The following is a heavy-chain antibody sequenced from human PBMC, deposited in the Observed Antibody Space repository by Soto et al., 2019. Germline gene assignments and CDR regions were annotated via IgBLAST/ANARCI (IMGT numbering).Heavy chain of an antibody. CDR1: GGSFIGYY. V-gene: IGHV4-59*01. J-gene: IGHJ4*02. Sequence: PLETQSLTCAFYGGSFIGYYWTWIRQPPGKGLEWIGYFYDSGSTHYNPSLKSRVTISVDTSKNQFSLKLSSVTAADTAVYYCARGHTEVDYWGQGTLVTVSS. CDR2: FYDSGST. CDR3: ARGHTEVDY. D-gene: IGHD2-2*02.